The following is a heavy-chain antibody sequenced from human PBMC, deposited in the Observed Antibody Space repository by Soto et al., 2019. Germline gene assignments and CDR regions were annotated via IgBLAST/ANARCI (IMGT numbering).Heavy chain of an antibody. V-gene: IGHV4-39*01. CDR2: ISYSGST. CDR3: ARTYVSDVVVVPASKDYMDV. CDR1: GGSISSSSSS. J-gene: IGHJ6*03. Sequence: SETLSLTCTVSGGSISSSSSSWGWIRQPPGKGLEWLGIISYSGSTYYSPSLKSRVTISVDASKNLFSLKLSSVTAAETAVYYCARTYVSDVVVVPASKDYMDVWGKGTTVTVSS. D-gene: IGHD2-2*01.